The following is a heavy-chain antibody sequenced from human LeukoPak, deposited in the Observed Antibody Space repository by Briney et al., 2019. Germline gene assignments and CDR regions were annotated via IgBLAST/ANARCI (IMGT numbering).Heavy chain of an antibody. CDR1: GGSFSGSY. Sequence: PSETLSLTCAVYGGSFSGSYWSWIRQPPGKGLEWIGEVNQSGSPNYNPSLKSRVTISVDTSKNQFSLRLSSVTAADTAVYYCARGGYCTNGVCYRPRYFYYYMDVWGKGTTVTVSS. CDR3: ARGGYCTNGVCYRPRYFYYYMDV. CDR2: VNQSGSP. D-gene: IGHD2-8*01. J-gene: IGHJ6*03. V-gene: IGHV4-34*01.